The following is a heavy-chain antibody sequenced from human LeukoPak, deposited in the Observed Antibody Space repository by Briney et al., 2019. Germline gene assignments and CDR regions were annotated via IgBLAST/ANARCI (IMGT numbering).Heavy chain of an antibody. CDR1: GGTFSSYA. CDR2: ISGYNGHT. Sequence: ASVKVSCKASGGTFSSYAISWVRQAPGQGLEWMAWISGYNGHTNYARNFQGRVTLTRDTSTTTAYMELRSLRSDDMAVYYCARETLYTNVRGPFDTWGQGTMVIVSS. CDR3: ARETLYTNVRGPFDT. D-gene: IGHD2-2*02. J-gene: IGHJ3*02. V-gene: IGHV1-18*03.